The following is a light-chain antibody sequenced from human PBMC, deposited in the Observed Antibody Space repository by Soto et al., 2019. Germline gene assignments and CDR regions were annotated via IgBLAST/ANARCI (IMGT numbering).Light chain of an antibody. CDR1: QSVGSF. J-gene: IGKJ1*01. Sequence: ENVLTQSPASVSLSPGERVTLSCRASQSVGSFLAWYQQKPGQSPRLLIYHASSRATGIPARFSGSGSGTEFTLTISSLEPEDFAVYYCQHHTDWFSWSFGQGTKVDIK. CDR3: QHHTDWFSWS. CDR2: HAS. V-gene: IGKV3-11*01.